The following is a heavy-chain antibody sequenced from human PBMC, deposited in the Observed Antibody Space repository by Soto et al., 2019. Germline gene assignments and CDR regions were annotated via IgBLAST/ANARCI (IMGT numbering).Heavy chain of an antibody. CDR3: ATCSGGSRYSSYYYYYYGMDV. Sequence: QVQLVESGGGVVQPGRSLRLSCAASGFTFSSYGMHWVRQAPGKGLEWVAVIWYDGINKYYADSVQGRFTISRDNSKNTLYLKMNSLRAKDTAVYYCATCSGGSRYSSYYYYYYGMDVWGQGTTVTVSS. V-gene: IGHV3-33*01. CDR1: GFTFSSYG. J-gene: IGHJ6*02. CDR2: IWYDGINK. D-gene: IGHD2-15*01.